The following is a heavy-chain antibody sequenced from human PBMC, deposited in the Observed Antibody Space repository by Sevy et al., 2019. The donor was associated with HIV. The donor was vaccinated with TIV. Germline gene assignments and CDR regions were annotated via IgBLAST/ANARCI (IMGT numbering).Heavy chain of an antibody. Sequence: SGPTLVKPTETLTLTCTFSGFSLSTSGVHVGWIRQPPGKALEWLALIFWDDDKRYSPSLKNRLTITKDTSKNQVVLRMTSMDPVKTSTFYFLNRLWRGGRGNYGMDVWGQGTTVTVSS. J-gene: IGHJ6*02. V-gene: IGHV2-5*02. CDR1: GFSLSTSGVH. D-gene: IGHD3-16*01. CDR2: IFWDDDK. CDR3: LNRLWRGGRGNYGMDV.